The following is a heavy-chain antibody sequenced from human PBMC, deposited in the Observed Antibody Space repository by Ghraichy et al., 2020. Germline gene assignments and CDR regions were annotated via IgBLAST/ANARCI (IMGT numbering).Heavy chain of an antibody. J-gene: IGHJ4*02. CDR1: GYSISSGYY. V-gene: IGHV4-38-2*02. CDR3: AREGVTMVRGEDY. Sequence: SQTLSLTCTVSGYSISSGYYWGWIRQPPGKGLEWIGSIYHSGSTYYNPSLKSRVTISVDTSKNQFSLKLSSVTAADTAVYYCAREGVTMVRGEDYWGQGTLVTFPP. D-gene: IGHD3-10*01. CDR2: IYHSGST.